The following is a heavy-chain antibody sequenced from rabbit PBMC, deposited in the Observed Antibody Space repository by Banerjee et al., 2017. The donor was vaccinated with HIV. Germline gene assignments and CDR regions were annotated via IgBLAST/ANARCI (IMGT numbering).Heavy chain of an antibody. CDR2: IYAGKGST. D-gene: IGHD6-1*01. V-gene: IGHV1S7*01. Sequence: QLKETGGGLVQPGGSLTLSCKASGFDFSSYYMSWVRQAPGKGLEWIGIIYAGKGSTDYASWVNGRFTISSDNAQNTVDLQMNSLTAPDTATYFCARHRYAGYAGYGYATYFNLWGPRDPGHR. CDR1: GFDFSSYY. CDR3: ARHRYAGYAGYGYATYFNL. J-gene: IGHJ4*01.